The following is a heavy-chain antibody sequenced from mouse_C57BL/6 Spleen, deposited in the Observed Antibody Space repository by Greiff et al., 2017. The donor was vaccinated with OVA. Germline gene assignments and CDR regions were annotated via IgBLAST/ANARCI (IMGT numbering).Heavy chain of an antibody. J-gene: IGHJ2*01. CDR3: ARRTTVLALDY. Sequence: QVQLQQPGAELVKPGASVKLSCTASGYTFTSYWMHWVKQRPGQGLEWIGMIHPNSGSTNYDEKFKSKATLTVDKSSSTAYMQLSSLTSEDSAFSYCARRTTVLALDYWGQGTTLTVSS. D-gene: IGHD1-1*01. CDR2: IHPNSGST. CDR1: GYTFTSYW. V-gene: IGHV1-64*01.